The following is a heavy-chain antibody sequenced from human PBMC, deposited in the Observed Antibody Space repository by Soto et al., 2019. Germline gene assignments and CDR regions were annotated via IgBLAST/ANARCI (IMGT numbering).Heavy chain of an antibody. CDR3: AKYTGYESLFYFDS. J-gene: IGHJ4*01. Sequence: QVQLQESGPGLVKPSETLSLTCIVSGGSISSDYWGWIRQPPGKGLEWIGYIFYAGAINYNPSLNRRVTISIDASEKQFSLNLTSVTAADTAFYYCAKYTGYESLFYFDSWGRGLQVTVSS. V-gene: IGHV4-59*01. CDR2: IFYAGAI. CDR1: GGSISSDY. D-gene: IGHD5-12*01.